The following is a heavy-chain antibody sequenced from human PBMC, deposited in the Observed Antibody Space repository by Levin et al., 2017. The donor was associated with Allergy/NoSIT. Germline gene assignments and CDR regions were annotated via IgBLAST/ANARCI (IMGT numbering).Heavy chain of an antibody. CDR2: IKHSGST. CDR3: AREPGYCSGGSCYGGWFDP. V-gene: IGHV4-34*01. J-gene: IGHJ5*02. CDR1: GGSSSDYY. D-gene: IGHD2-15*01. Sequence: SETLSLTCAVYGGSSSDYYWSWIRQPPGKGLEWIGEIKHSGSTYYNPSLKSRVTISLDTSKNQFSLKLSSVTAADTAVYYCAREPGYCSGGSCYGGWFDPWGQGTLVTVSS.